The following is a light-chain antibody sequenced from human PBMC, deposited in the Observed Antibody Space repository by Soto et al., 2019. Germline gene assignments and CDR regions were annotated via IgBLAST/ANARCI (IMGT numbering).Light chain of an antibody. CDR2: KVS. Sequence: DVVMTQSPLSLPVSLGQPASISCRSSQSLVHSDGIAYLNWFHQRPGRSPRRLIYKVSNRDSGVPARFSGSGSGTDFTLKISRVEAEDVGIXXXXXXXXXPITFGHGTRLEI. CDR3: XXXXXXPIT. V-gene: IGKV2-30*02. CDR1: QSLVHSDGIAY. J-gene: IGKJ5*01.